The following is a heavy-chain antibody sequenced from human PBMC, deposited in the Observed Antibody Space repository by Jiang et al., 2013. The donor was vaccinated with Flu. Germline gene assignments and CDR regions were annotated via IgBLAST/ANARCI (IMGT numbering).Heavy chain of an antibody. Sequence: SGPGLVKPSETLSLTCTVSGGSISSYYWSWIRQPPGKGLEWIGYIYYSGSTNYNPSLKSRVTISVDTSKNQFSLKLSSVTAADTAVYYCAGLMVRGVIIRNYYYGMDVWGKGTTVTVSS. V-gene: IGHV4-59*08. CDR1: GGSISSYY. J-gene: IGHJ6*04. D-gene: IGHD3-10*01. CDR2: IYYSGST. CDR3: AGLMVRGVIIRNYYYGMDV.